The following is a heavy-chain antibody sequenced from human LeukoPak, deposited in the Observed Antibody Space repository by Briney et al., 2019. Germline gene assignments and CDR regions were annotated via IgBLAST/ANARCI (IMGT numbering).Heavy chain of an antibody. CDR2: IYPGDSDT. CDR3: ARLMSIAVAYFGY. Sequence: GESLKISCKGSGYSFTNHWIGWVRQMPGKGLEWMGIIYPGDSDTRYSPSLQGQVTISADKSISTAYLQWSSLKASDTAMYYCARLMSIAVAYFGYWGQGSLVTVSS. J-gene: IGHJ4*02. D-gene: IGHD6-19*01. V-gene: IGHV5-51*01. CDR1: GYSFTNHW.